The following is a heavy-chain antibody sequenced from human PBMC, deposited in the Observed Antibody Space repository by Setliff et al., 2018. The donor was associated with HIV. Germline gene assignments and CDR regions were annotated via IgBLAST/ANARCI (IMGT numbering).Heavy chain of an antibody. D-gene: IGHD2-21*01. CDR1: GASISTGDYY. Sequence: SETLSLTCGVSGASISTGDYYWSWVRQYPGRGLEWIGYIYHTGGTSYNPSLRSRLSVSLDTSRNQFSLKLTSVTAADTAIYYCARYHVGGIQYFQHWGQGALVTVSS. J-gene: IGHJ1*01. V-gene: IGHV4-31*11. CDR2: IYHTGGT. CDR3: ARYHVGGIQYFQH.